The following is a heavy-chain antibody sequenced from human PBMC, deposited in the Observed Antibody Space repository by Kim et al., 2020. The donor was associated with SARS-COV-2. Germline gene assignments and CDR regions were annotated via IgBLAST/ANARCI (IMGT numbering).Heavy chain of an antibody. J-gene: IGHJ3*02. D-gene: IGHD3-22*01. V-gene: IGHV5-51*01. Sequence: YSPSFQGQVTSSADKSISAAYLQWSSLKASDTAMYYCAHDSSGYHDAFDIWGQGTMVTVSS. CDR3: AHDSSGYHDAFDI.